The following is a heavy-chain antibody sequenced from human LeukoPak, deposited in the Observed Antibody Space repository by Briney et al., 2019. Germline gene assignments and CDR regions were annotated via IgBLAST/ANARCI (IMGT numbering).Heavy chain of an antibody. J-gene: IGHJ6*02. CDR1: GLNLIDYY. V-gene: IGHV3-11*06. CDR2: ISSSSAYA. CDR3: ARVKRYGMDV. Sequence: PGGSLRLSCASSGLNLIDYYMSWIRQAPGKGLEWVSYISSSSAYAKYADSVKGRFTISRDNAKNSLYLQMNSLRAEDTAVYYCARVKRYGMDVWGQGTTVTVSS.